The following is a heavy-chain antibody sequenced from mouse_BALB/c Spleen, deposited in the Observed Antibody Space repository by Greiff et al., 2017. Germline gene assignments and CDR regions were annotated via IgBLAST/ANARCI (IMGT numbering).Heavy chain of an antibody. V-gene: IGHV5-6*02. CDR1: GFTFSSYG. J-gene: IGHJ4*01. Sequence: EVKLVESGGDLVKPGGSLKLSCAASGFTFSSYGMSWVRQTPDKRLEWVATISSGGSYTYYPDSVKGRFTISRDNAKNTLYLQMSSLRSEDTALYYCARYKLGGNPYAMDYWGQGTSVTVSS. D-gene: IGHD1-1*02. CDR3: ARYKLGGNPYAMDY. CDR2: ISSGGSYT.